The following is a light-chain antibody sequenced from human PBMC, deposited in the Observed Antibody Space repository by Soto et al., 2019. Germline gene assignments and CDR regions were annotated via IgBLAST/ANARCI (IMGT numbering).Light chain of an antibody. V-gene: IGKV3-20*01. CDR1: QSVSSSY. CDR2: GAS. Sequence: EIVLTQSPGTLSLSPGERATLSCRASQSVSSSYLAWYQQKPGQAPRLLIYGASSRATGIPDRFSGSGSGTDFTLTISRLEPEDFAVYYCQQYGSSPGTFGQGTKVETK. J-gene: IGKJ1*01. CDR3: QQYGSSPGT.